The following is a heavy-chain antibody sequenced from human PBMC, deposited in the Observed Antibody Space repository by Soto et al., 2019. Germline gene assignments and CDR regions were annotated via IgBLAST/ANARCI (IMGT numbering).Heavy chain of an antibody. J-gene: IGHJ5*02. CDR3: ARLVRSTSCYACWFDP. D-gene: IGHD2-2*01. CDR2: IYYSGST. CDR1: GGSISSYY. V-gene: IGHV4-59*01. Sequence: TSETLSLTCTVSGGSISSYYWSWIRQPPGKGLEWIGYIYYSGSTNYNPSLKSRVTISVDTSKNQFSLKLSSVTAADTAVYYCARLVRSTSCYACWFDPWGQGTLVTVSS.